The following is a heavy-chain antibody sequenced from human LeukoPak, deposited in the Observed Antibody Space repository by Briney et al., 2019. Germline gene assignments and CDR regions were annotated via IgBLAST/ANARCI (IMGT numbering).Heavy chain of an antibody. CDR1: GGSFSGYY. CDR3: ASVMYDSSGYYYGPFDC. CDR2: INHSGST. V-gene: IGHV4-34*01. J-gene: IGHJ4*02. D-gene: IGHD3-22*01. Sequence: SETLSLTCAVYGGSFSGYYWSWIRQSPGKGLEWIAEINHSGSTDYNPSLKSRLTISVDTSKKQFSLNLTSVTAADTAVYYCASVMYDSSGYYYGPFDCWGQGTLVTVAS.